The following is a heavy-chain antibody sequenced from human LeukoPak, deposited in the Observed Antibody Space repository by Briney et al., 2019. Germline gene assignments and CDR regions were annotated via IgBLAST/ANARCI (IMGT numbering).Heavy chain of an antibody. Sequence: KTSQTLSLTCAISGDSVSSNSAAWSWIRRSPSRGLEWVGRTYYRSKWYNDYAVSVKSRITINPDTSNNQFSLQLNSVTPEDTAVYHCARGKGANGPFDYWGQGTLVTVSS. J-gene: IGHJ4*02. CDR3: ARGKGANGPFDY. CDR1: GDSVSSNSAA. D-gene: IGHD1-26*01. V-gene: IGHV6-1*01. CDR2: TYYRSKWYN.